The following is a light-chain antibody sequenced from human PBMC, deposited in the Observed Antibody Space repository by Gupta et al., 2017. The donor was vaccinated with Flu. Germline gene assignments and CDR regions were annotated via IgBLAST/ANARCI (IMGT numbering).Light chain of an antibody. J-gene: IGKJ1*01. V-gene: IGKV1-39*01. CDR2: AAY. CDR1: QSISSY. CDR3: QQSDSTPST. Sequence: IQMTQSPSSLSASVGDRVTITCRASQSISSYLNWYQQKPGKAPKLLIYAAYSLQSGVPSRFSGSGSGTDFTLTISRLQPEDFATYYCQQSDSTPSTFGQGTKVEIK.